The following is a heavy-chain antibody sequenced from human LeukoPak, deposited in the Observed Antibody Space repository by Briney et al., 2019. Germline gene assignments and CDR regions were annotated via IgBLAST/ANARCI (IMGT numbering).Heavy chain of an antibody. CDR2: ISDYNGNT. J-gene: IGHJ5*02. V-gene: IGHV1-18*01. D-gene: IGHD3-10*01. Sequence: ASVKVSCKASGYTGASYGISWVRQAPGQGLEWMGWISDYNGNTNYAQKLQGRVTMTTDTSTSKDYMELRSLRSDDTAVYYCARAGGFDPWGQGTLVTVSS. CDR1: GYTGASYG. CDR3: ARAGGFDP.